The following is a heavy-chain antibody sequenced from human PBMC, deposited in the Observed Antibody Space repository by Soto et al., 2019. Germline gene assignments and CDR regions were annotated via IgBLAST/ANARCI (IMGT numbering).Heavy chain of an antibody. V-gene: IGHV1-69*04. CDR1: GGTFSSYT. CDR3: AREVKDGDFWSGLSAAMDV. J-gene: IGHJ6*03. CDR2: IIPILGIA. D-gene: IGHD3-3*01. Sequence: GASVKVSCKASGGTFSSYTISWVRQAPGQGLEWMGRIIPILGIANYAQKFQGRVTITADKSTSTAYMELSSLRSEDTAVYYCAREVKDGDFWSGLSAAMDVWGKGTTVTVSS.